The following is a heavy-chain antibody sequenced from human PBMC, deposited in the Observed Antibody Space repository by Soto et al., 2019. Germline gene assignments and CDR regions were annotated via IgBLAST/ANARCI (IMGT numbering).Heavy chain of an antibody. V-gene: IGHV3-23*01. CDR3: AKAFPPYYGSGSLYYFTF. CDR1: GFTFSSYA. J-gene: IGHJ4*02. Sequence: EVQLLESGGGLVQPGGSLTLSCAASGFTFSSYAMSWVRQAPGKGLEWVSAISGSGLNTYYAESVKGRFTISRDNSKKTLYLQLNSLRAEDTAIYYCAKAFPPYYGSGSLYYFTFWGQGTLVTVSS. CDR2: ISGSGLNT. D-gene: IGHD3-10*01.